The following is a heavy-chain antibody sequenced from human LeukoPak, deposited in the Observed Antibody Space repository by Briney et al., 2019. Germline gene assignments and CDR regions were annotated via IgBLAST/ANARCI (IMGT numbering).Heavy chain of an antibody. CDR1: GFTFSSYA. CDR2: ISGSGGST. CDR3: AKKGRGGPYSNEYDNWFDP. V-gene: IGHV3-23*01. Sequence: GGSLRLSCAASGFTFSSYAMSWVRQAPGKGLEWVSAISGSGGSTYYADSVKGRFTISRDNSKNTLYLQMNSLRAEDTAVYYCAKKGRGGPYSNEYDNWFDPWGQGTPVTVSS. J-gene: IGHJ5*02. D-gene: IGHD4-11*01.